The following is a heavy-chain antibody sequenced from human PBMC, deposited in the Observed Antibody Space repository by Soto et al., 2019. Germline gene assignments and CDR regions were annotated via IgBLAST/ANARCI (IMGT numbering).Heavy chain of an antibody. CDR2: IIPFSGAA. Sequence: QVQLVQSGAEVKKPGSSVKVSCKPFGGTLSSYAITWMRQAPGQGLEWMGGIIPFSGAANYAQKFQGRVTITAYESTNTAYMDLSSLRSEDTAVYFCARVWVTTVTAWFDLWGQGTLVTVSS. CDR1: GGTLSSYA. D-gene: IGHD4-17*01. V-gene: IGHV1-69*01. J-gene: IGHJ5*02. CDR3: ARVWVTTVTAWFDL.